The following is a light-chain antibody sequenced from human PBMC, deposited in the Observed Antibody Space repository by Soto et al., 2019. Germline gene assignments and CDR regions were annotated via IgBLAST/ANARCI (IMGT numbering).Light chain of an antibody. V-gene: IGLV2-14*01. CDR2: EVG. Sequence: LTQPASVSGSPGQSITISCTGTNVDVGGYNYVSWYQHHPGKAPKLLIFEVGNRPSGVSNRFSGSKSGNTASLTISGLQSEDEADYYCASYTIKTTYVFGSGTKVTVL. CDR3: ASYTIKTTYV. CDR1: NVDVGGYNY. J-gene: IGLJ1*01.